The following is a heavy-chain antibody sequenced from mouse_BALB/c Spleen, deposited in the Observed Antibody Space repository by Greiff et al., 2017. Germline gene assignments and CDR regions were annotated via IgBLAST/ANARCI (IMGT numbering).Heavy chain of an antibody. J-gene: IGHJ3*01. D-gene: IGHD2-1*01. V-gene: IGHV1-54*01. CDR2: INPGSGGT. CDR3: AREGDGNLAY. Sequence: QVQLQQSGAELVRPGTSVKVSCKASGYAFTNYLIEWVKQRPGQGLEWIGVINPGSGGTNYNEKFKGKATLTADKSSSTAYMQLSSLTSDDSAVYFCAREGDGNLAYWGQGTLVTVSA. CDR1: GYAFTNYL.